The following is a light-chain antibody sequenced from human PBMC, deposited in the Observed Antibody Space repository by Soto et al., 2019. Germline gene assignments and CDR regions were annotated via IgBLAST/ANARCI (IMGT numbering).Light chain of an antibody. CDR2: EVS. CDR1: SSDVGGYNY. Sequence: QSVLTQPPSASGSPGQSVTISCTGISSDVGGYNYVSWYQQHPGKAPKLMIYEVSKRPSGVPDRFSGSKSGNTASLTVSGLQAEDEADYYCSSYAGSNTYVVFGGGTKVTVL. CDR3: SSYAGSNTYVV. J-gene: IGLJ2*01. V-gene: IGLV2-8*01.